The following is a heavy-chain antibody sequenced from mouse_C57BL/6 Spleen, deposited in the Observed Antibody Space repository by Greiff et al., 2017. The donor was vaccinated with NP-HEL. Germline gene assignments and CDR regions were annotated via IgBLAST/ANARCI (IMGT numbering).Heavy chain of an antibody. J-gene: IGHJ4*01. D-gene: IGHD4-1*01. CDR1: GYTFTSYW. V-gene: IGHV1-52*01. CDR2: IDPSDSET. CDR3: ARELGLLYAMDY. Sequence: VQLQQPGAELVRPGSSVKLSCKASGYTFTSYWMHWVKQRPIQGLEWIGNIDPSDSETHYNQKFKDKATLTVDKSSSTAYMQLSSLTSEDSAVYYCARELGLLYAMDYWGQGTSVTVSS.